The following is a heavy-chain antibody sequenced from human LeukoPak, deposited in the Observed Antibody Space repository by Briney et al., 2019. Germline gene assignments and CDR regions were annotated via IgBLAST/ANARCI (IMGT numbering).Heavy chain of an antibody. J-gene: IGHJ6*02. CDR1: GYTFTSYG. CDR2: ISAYNGNT. D-gene: IGHD2-2*01. Sequence: ASVKASCKASGYTFTSYGISWVRQAPGQGLEWMGWISAYNGNTNYAQKLQGRVTMTTDTSTSTAYMELRSLRSDDTAVYYCARVSSSHYYYYGMDVWGQGTTVTVSS. CDR3: ARVSSSHYYYYGMDV. V-gene: IGHV1-18*01.